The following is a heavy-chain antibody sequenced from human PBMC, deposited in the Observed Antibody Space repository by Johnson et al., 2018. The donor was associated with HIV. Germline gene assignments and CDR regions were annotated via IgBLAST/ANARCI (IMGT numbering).Heavy chain of an antibody. V-gene: IGHV3-64*01. CDR1: GFTFSSYA. D-gene: IGHD3-22*01. J-gene: IGHJ3*02. Sequence: MLLVESGGGVVQPGRSLRLSCAASGFTFSSYAMHWVRQAPGKGLEYVSAISSNGGSTYYANSVKGRFTISRDNSKNTLYLQMGSRRAEDMAVYYCASPILFDSSGATDAFDIWGQGTMVTVS. CDR3: ASPILFDSSGATDAFDI. CDR2: ISSNGGST.